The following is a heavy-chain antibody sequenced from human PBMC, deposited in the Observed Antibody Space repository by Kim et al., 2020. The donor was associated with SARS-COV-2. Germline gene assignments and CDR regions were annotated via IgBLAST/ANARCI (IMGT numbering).Heavy chain of an antibody. CDR3: ARGGGLHQDYDILTGYYRVGFHWFDP. CDR1: GGSISSYY. D-gene: IGHD3-9*01. Sequence: SETLSLTCTVSGGSISSYYWSWIRQPPGKGLEWIGYIYYSGSTNYNPSLKSRVTISVDTSKNQFSLKLSSVTAADTAVYYCARGGGLHQDYDILTGYYRVGFHWFDPWGQGTLVTVSS. CDR2: IYYSGST. J-gene: IGHJ5*02. V-gene: IGHV4-59*13.